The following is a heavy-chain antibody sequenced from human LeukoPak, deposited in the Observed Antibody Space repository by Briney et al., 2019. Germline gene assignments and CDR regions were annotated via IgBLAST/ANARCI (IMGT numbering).Heavy chain of an antibody. CDR2: IRYDGSDK. D-gene: IGHD7-27*01. J-gene: IGHJ3*02. CDR3: AKPELGTKLDAFDI. Sequence: GGSLRLSCAASGFTFSSYGMHWVRQAPGKGLEWVAFIRYDGSDKYYADSVKGRFTISRDNSKNTLYLQMNSLRAEDTAVYYCAKPELGTKLDAFDIWGQGTMVTVSS. CDR1: GFTFSSYG. V-gene: IGHV3-30*02.